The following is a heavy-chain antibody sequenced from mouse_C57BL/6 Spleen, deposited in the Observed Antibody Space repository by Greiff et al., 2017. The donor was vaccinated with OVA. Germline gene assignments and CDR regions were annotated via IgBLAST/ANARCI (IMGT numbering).Heavy chain of an antibody. V-gene: IGHV1-18*01. J-gene: IGHJ4*01. D-gene: IGHD1-1*01. Sequence: VQLQQSGPELVKPGASVKLSCKASGYTFTDYYMDWVKQSPGQSLEWIGDINPNNGGTNYNQKFKGKATLTVDKSSSTAYMELRSLTSEDTAVYYCARYDYYRAMDYWGQGTSVTVSA. CDR1: GYTFTDYY. CDR3: ARYDYYRAMDY. CDR2: INPNNGGT.